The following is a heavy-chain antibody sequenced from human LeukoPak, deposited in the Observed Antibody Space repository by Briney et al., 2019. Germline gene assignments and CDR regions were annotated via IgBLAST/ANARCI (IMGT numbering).Heavy chain of an antibody. CDR1: GFTFRSYW. D-gene: IGHD2-15*01. V-gene: IGHV3-7*01. CDR3: ATQSGGVVF. J-gene: IGHJ4*02. Sequence: PGGSPRLSCAASGFTFRSYWMNWVRQAPGKGLEWVANIAQDGSEKNYVDSVKGRFTISRDNAKTSLFLQMNSLRAEDAAIYYCATQSGGVVFWGPGTLVTVSS. CDR2: IAQDGSEK.